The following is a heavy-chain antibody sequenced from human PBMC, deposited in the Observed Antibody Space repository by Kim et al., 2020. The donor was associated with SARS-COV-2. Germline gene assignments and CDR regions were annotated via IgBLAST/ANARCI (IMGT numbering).Heavy chain of an antibody. Sequence: GGSLRLSCAASGFTFSSYAMHWVRQAPGKGLEWVAVISYDGSNKYYADSVKGRFTISRDNSKNTLYLQMNSLRAEDTAVYYCARVPSLVAVAGLDAFDIWGQGTMVTVSS. J-gene: IGHJ3*02. CDR2: ISYDGSNK. D-gene: IGHD6-19*01. V-gene: IGHV3-30-3*01. CDR3: ARVPSLVAVAGLDAFDI. CDR1: GFTFSSYA.